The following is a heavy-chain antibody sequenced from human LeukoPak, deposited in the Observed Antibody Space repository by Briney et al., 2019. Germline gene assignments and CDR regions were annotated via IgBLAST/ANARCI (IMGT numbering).Heavy chain of an antibody. Sequence: GGSLRLSCAASGFTFSSYSMNWVRQAPGKGLEWVSSISSSSSYIYYADSVKGRFTISRDNAKNSLYLQMNSLRAEDTAVYYCASYYSGVAFDIWGQGTMVTVSS. CDR3: ASYYSGVAFDI. V-gene: IGHV3-21*01. CDR1: GFTFSSYS. J-gene: IGHJ3*02. CDR2: ISSSSSYI. D-gene: IGHD3-22*01.